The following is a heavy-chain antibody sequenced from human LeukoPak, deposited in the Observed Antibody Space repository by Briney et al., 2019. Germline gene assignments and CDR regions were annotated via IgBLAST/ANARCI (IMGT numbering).Heavy chain of an antibody. D-gene: IGHD2-21*02. CDR2: IVVGSGNT. CDR3: ARDRCGGDCFNWFDP. V-gene: IGHV1-58*02. J-gene: IGHJ5*02. Sequence: SVRVSCKASGFTFTSSAMQWVRQARGQRLEWIGWIVVGSGNTHYAQRFQERVTITRDMSKSTAYMELSSLRSEDTAVYYCARDRCGGDCFNWFDPWGQGTLVTVSS. CDR1: GFTFTSSA.